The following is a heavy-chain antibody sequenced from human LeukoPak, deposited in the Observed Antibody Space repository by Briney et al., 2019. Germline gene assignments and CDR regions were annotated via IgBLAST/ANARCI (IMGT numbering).Heavy chain of an antibody. D-gene: IGHD5-12*01. CDR1: GGSFSGYY. CDR2: INHSGST. CDR3: ARADIVATNAFDI. Sequence: SETLSLTCAVYGGSFSGYYWSWVRQPPGKGLEWVGEINHSGSTNYNPSLKSRVTISVDRSKNQFSLKLSSVTAADTAVYYCARADIVATNAFDIWGQGTMVTVSS. V-gene: IGHV4-34*01. J-gene: IGHJ3*02.